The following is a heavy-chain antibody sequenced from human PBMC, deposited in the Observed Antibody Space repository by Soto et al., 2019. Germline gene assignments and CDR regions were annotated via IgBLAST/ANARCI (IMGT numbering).Heavy chain of an antibody. CDR1: GGSISSGGYY. Sequence: QVQLQESGPGLVKPSQTLSLTCTVSGGSISSGGYYWSWIRQHPGKGLEWIGYIYYSGSTYYNPALKSRVTISVDTSKNQSSLKLSSVTAADTAVYYCASGCCSGGRLTYWGQGTLVTVSS. CDR2: IYYSGST. J-gene: IGHJ4*02. D-gene: IGHD2-15*01. CDR3: ASGCCSGGRLTY. V-gene: IGHV4-31*03.